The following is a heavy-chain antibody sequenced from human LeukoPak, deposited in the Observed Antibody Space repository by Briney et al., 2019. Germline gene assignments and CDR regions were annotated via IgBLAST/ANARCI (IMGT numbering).Heavy chain of an antibody. CDR2: ISPNSGGT. J-gene: IGHJ4*02. CDR1: GYTFTSYG. V-gene: IGHV1-2*04. CDR3: ARGSSGWYVGFDY. Sequence: ASVKVSCKASGYTFTSYGISWVRQAPGQGLEWMGWISPNSGGTNYAQKFQGWVTMTRDTSISTAYMELSRLRSDDTAVYYCARGSSGWYVGFDYWGQGTLVAVSS. D-gene: IGHD6-19*01.